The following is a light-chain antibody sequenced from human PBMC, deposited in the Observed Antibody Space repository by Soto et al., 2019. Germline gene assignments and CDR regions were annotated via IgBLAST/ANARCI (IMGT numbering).Light chain of an antibody. Sequence: EIVLTQSPGTLSLSPGERATLSCRASESVSTSYLAWYQQKPGQAPRLLIYGASGRATAIPDRFSDSASGTDFTLTISRLEPEDFAVYYCQHYGTSALFGPGTKVDIK. CDR2: GAS. CDR1: ESVSTSY. CDR3: QHYGTSAL. V-gene: IGKV3-20*01. J-gene: IGKJ3*01.